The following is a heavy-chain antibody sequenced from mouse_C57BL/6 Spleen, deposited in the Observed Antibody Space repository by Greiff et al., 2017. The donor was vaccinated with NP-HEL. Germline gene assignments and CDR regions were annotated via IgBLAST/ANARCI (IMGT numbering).Heavy chain of an antibody. CDR3: TRGSGFYYDYDGRSAMDY. V-gene: IGHV5-9-1*02. J-gene: IGHJ4*01. D-gene: IGHD2-4*01. CDR1: GFTFSSYA. Sequence: EVQLVESGEGLVKPGGSLKLSCAASGFTFSSYAMSWVRQTPEKRLEWVAYISSGGDYIYYADTVKGRFTISRDNARNTLYLQMSSLKSEDTAMYYCTRGSGFYYDYDGRSAMDYWGQGTSVTVSS. CDR2: ISSGGDYI.